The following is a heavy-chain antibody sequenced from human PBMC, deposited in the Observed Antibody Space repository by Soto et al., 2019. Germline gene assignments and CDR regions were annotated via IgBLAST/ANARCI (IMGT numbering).Heavy chain of an antibody. CDR1: GFTFSSYS. Sequence: GGSLRLSCAASGFTFSSYSMNWVRQAPGKGLEWVSYISSSSSTIYYADSVKGRFTISRDNAKNSLYLQMNSLRAEDTAVYYCARVPGDRIAVYWGQGTLVTVSS. CDR3: ARVPGDRIAVY. V-gene: IGHV3-48*01. D-gene: IGHD6-19*01. CDR2: ISSSSSTI. J-gene: IGHJ4*02.